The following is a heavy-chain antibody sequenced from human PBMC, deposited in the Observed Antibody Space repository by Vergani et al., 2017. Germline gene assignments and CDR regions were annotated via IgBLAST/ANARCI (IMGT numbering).Heavy chain of an antibody. CDR1: GGSISSSSYY. J-gene: IGHJ3*02. V-gene: IGHV4-39*01. CDR3: ASCTVTTHGHYYGGQNAFDI. D-gene: IGHD4-17*01. CDR2: IYYSGST. Sequence: QLQLQESGPGLVKPSETLSLTCTVSGGSISSSSYYWGWIRQPPGKGLEWIGSIYYSGSTYYNPSLKSRVTISVDTSKNQFSLKLSSVTAADTAVYYCASCTVTTHGHYYGGQNAFDIWGQGTMVTVSS.